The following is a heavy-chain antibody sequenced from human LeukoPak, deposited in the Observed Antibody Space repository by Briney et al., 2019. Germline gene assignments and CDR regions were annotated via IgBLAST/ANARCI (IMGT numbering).Heavy chain of an antibody. CDR2: ISRSSSYI. J-gene: IGHJ4*02. V-gene: IGHV3-21*01. D-gene: IGHD1-26*01. Sequence: GGSLRLSCAASGFTFSSYAMHWVRQAPGKGLEWVSSISRSSSYIYYADSVKGRFTISRDNAKNSMSLQMNSLRVEDTAVYYCASGSDSGSYPSYFDSWGQGTLVTVSS. CDR3: ASGSDSGSYPSYFDS. CDR1: GFTFSSYA.